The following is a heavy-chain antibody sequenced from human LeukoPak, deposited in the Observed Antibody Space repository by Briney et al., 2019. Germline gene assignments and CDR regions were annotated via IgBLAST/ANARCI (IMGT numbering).Heavy chain of an antibody. CDR1: GGSISSYY. V-gene: IGHV4-59*01. D-gene: IGHD6-6*01. Sequence: SETLSLTCTVSGGSISSYYWSWIRQPPGKGLEWIGYIYYSGSTNYNPSLKSRVTTSVDTSKNQFSLKLSSVTAADTAVYYCARRGRIAARRNAFDIWGQGTMVTVSS. CDR3: ARRGRIAARRNAFDI. CDR2: IYYSGST. J-gene: IGHJ3*02.